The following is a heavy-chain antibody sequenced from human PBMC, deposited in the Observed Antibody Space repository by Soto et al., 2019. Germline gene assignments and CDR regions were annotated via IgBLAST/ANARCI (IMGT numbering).Heavy chain of an antibody. D-gene: IGHD2-2*01. CDR1: GFTFNNYA. CDR2: IASDGKDK. J-gene: IGHJ4*02. Sequence: QVQLVESGGGVVQPGRSLRLSCGASGFTFNNYAMHWVRQVPGKGLEWVAVIASDGKDKHHADSVKGRFTISRDNSKNTLYLQMNSLRPEDTAVYYYARDRRAPAAYYFDYWGQGTLVTVSS. CDR3: ARDRRAPAAYYFDY. V-gene: IGHV3-30*04.